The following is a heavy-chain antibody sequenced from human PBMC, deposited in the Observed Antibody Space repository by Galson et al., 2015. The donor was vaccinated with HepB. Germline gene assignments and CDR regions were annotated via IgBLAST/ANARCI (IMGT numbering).Heavy chain of an antibody. Sequence: SLRLSCAASGFTFSNHGMHWVRQAPGKGLEWVAFISYDGGTKYYADSVNGRFTISRESSKNTMYLQMSSLRPEDTAVYYCAKDRAMYSGTYYFDYWGQGTLVTASS. CDR1: GFTFSNHG. J-gene: IGHJ4*02. D-gene: IGHD1-26*01. CDR2: ISYDGGTK. V-gene: IGHV3-30*18. CDR3: AKDRAMYSGTYYFDY.